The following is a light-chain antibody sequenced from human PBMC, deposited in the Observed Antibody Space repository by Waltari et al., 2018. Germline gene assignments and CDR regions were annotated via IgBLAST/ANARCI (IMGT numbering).Light chain of an antibody. J-gene: IGLJ1*01. CDR2: EVS. V-gene: IGLV2-14*01. CDR3: SSYTSASTLV. Sequence: QSALTQPASVSGSPGQSITISCTGTSSDVGGYNYISWYQQHPGKAPKLMIYEVSNRPSGVSNRFSGSKSGTTASLTISGLQAEDEADYYCSSYTSASTLVFATGTKVTVL. CDR1: SSDVGGYNY.